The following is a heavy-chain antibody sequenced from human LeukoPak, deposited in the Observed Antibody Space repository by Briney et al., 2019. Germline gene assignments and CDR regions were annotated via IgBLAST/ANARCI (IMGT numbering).Heavy chain of an antibody. Sequence: SETLSLTCTVSGGSISSGSYYWNWIRQHPGKGLEWIGYIYYSGSTYYNPSLKSRVTISVHTSENQFSLNLSSVTAADTAVYYCARGNYDGSGYWLDYWGQGTLVTVSS. CDR2: IYYSGST. V-gene: IGHV4-31*03. CDR3: ARGNYDGSGYWLDY. D-gene: IGHD3-22*01. J-gene: IGHJ4*02. CDR1: GGSISSGSYY.